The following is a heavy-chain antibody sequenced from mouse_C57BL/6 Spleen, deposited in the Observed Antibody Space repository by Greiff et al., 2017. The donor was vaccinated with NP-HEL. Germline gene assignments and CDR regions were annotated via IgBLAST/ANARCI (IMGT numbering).Heavy chain of an antibody. D-gene: IGHD4-1*02. J-gene: IGHJ2*01. CDR3: ARPQLGGDYFDY. CDR2: INPNYGTT. Sequence: EVKLVESGPELVKPGASVKISCKASGYSFTDYNMNWVKQSNGKSLEWIGVINPNYGTTSYNQKFKGKATLTVDQSSSTAYMQLNSLTSEDSAVYYCARPQLGGDYFDYWGQGTTLTVSS. V-gene: IGHV1-39*01. CDR1: GYSFTDYN.